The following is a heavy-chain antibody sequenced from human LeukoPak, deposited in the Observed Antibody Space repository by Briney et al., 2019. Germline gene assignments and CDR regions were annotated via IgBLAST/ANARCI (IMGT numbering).Heavy chain of an antibody. Sequence: SETLSLTCTVSGGSISSGDYYWSWIRQPPGKGLEWIGYIYHSGSTYYTPSLKSRLSMSLDTSSNQFSLHLSSVTAADTAVYYCARGWNAPGDFWGQGTLVTVSS. J-gene: IGHJ4*02. D-gene: IGHD1-1*01. CDR2: IYHSGST. V-gene: IGHV4-30-4*01. CDR3: ARGWNAPGDF. CDR1: GGSISSGDYY.